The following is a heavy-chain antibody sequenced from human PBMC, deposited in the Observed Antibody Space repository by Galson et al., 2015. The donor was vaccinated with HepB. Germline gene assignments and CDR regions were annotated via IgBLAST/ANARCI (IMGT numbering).Heavy chain of an antibody. CDR2: IIPIFGTA. CDR3: ARTIYYYYYMDV. V-gene: IGHV1-69*13. Sequence: SVKVSCKASGGTFSSYAISWVRQAPGQGLEWMGGIIPIFGTANYAQKFQGRVTITADESTSTAYMELSSLRSEDTAVYYCARTIYYYYYMDVWGKGTTVTVSS. D-gene: IGHD4/OR15-4a*01. J-gene: IGHJ6*03. CDR1: GGTFSSYA.